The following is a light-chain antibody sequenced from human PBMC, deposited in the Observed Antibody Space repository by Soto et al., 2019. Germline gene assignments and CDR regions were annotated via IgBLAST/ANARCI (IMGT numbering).Light chain of an antibody. Sequence: IGMTQSPATLSVSPGERATLSCRASQSVRSNLAWYQQKPGQAPRLLIFGASSRATGIPDKFSGSGSGTDFTLTISRLEPDDFAVYYCQHYGSSSWTFGQGTKVDIK. V-gene: IGKV3-20*01. CDR2: GAS. CDR3: QHYGSSSWT. J-gene: IGKJ1*01. CDR1: QSVRSN.